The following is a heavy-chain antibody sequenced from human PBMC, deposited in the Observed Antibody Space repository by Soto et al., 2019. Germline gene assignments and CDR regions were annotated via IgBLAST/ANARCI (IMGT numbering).Heavy chain of an antibody. J-gene: IGHJ4*02. Sequence: GASVKVSCKASGYTLTGYYMHWVRQAPGQGLEWMGWINPNSGGTNYAQKFQGWVTMTRDTSISTAYMELSRLRSDDTAVYYCARDFIEMATELGYWGQGTLVTVSS. CDR1: GYTLTGYY. CDR3: ARDFIEMATELGY. V-gene: IGHV1-2*04. D-gene: IGHD5-12*01. CDR2: INPNSGGT.